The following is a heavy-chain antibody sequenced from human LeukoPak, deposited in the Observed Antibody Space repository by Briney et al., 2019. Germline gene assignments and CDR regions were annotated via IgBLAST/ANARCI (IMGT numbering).Heavy chain of an antibody. CDR3: AKANPMVRGAKGWYFDL. D-gene: IGHD3-10*01. CDR2: ISGSGGST. V-gene: IGHV3-23*01. Sequence: GGSLRLSCAASGFTFSSYGMSWVRQAPGKGLEWVSAISGSGGSTYYADSVKGRFTISRDNSKNTLYLQMNSLRAEDTAVYYCAKANPMVRGAKGWYFDLWGRGTLVTVSS. CDR1: GFTFSSYG. J-gene: IGHJ2*01.